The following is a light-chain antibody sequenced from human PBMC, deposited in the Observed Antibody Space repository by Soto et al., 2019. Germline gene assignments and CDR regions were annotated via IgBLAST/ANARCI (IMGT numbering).Light chain of an antibody. V-gene: IGLV1-44*01. J-gene: IGLJ1*01. CDR1: SSNIGSNT. CDR3: AAWDDSLNGYV. CDR2: SNN. Sequence: QSVLTQPPSASGTPGQRVTISCSGSSSNIGSNTVNWYQQLQGTAPKLLIYSNNQRPSGVSDRVSGSKSVTSASLAISGLQSEDEADYYCAAWDDSLNGYVFGTGTKVTVL.